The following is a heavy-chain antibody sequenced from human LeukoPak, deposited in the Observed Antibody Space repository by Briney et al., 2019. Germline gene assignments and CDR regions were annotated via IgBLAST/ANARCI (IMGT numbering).Heavy chain of an antibody. CDR1: GYTFTGYY. CDR2: IIPIFGTA. Sequence: GASVKVSCKASGYTFTGYYMHWVRQAPGQGLEWMGGIIPIFGTANYAQKFQGRVTITADKSTSTAYMELSSLRSEDTAVYYCARSTLGYYDFWSGYYTGGGDYYYYMDVWGKGTTVTVSS. D-gene: IGHD3-3*01. CDR3: ARSTLGYYDFWSGYYTGGGDYYYYMDV. J-gene: IGHJ6*03. V-gene: IGHV1-69*06.